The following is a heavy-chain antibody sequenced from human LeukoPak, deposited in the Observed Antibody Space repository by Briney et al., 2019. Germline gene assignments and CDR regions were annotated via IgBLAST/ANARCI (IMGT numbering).Heavy chain of an antibody. J-gene: IGHJ6*02. D-gene: IGHD2-15*01. CDR3: AKERGGSSYYYGMNV. V-gene: IGHV3-23*01. CDR1: GFTFRSFW. CDR2: ISGSGGTT. Sequence: GGSLRLSCSGFGFTFRSFWMGWVRQAPGKGLEWVSVISGSGGTTYYADSVKGRFTISRDKSKNTLYLQMNSLRAEDTAVYYCAKERGGSSYYYGMNVWGQGTTVTVSS.